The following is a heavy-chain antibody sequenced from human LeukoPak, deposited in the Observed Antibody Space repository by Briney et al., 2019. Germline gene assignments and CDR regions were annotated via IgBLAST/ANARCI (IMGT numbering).Heavy chain of an antibody. CDR2: MHHSGST. Sequence: PSETLSLTCTVSGGSITTRSYYWGWIRQPPGKGLEWIGSMHHSGSTYYNPSLKSRVTLSADTSKNQLSLRLSSVTAADTAVYYCTTIKRGNIFGYFDFWGQGILVTVSS. J-gene: IGHJ4*02. CDR3: TTIKRGNIFGYFDF. V-gene: IGHV4-39*07. CDR1: GGSITTRSYY. D-gene: IGHD5-18*01.